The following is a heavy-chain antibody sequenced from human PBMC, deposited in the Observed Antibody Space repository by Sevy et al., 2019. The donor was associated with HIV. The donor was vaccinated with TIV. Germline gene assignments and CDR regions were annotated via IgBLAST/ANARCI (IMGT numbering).Heavy chain of an antibody. D-gene: IGHD2-21*02. CDR1: GFSASDND. CDR3: ARFSGLLRDF. J-gene: IGHJ4*02. Sequence: GGSLSLSCAASGFSASDNDMNWVRQAPGKGLEWVSLMYHGGSILYADSVRGRFITSRDKSKNTLYLQMNSLRGEDTAVYYCARFSGLLRDFWGQGTLVTVSS. CDR2: MYHGGSI. V-gene: IGHV3-66*01.